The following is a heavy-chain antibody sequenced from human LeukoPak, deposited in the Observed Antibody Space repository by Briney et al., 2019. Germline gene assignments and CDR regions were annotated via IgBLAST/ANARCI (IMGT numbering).Heavy chain of an antibody. V-gene: IGHV3-30*18. J-gene: IGHJ6*02. CDR3: AKDLVERYFDWSAQAYGMDV. D-gene: IGHD3-9*01. Sequence: GRSLRLSCAASGSTFSSYGMHWVRQAPGKGLEWVAVISYDGSNKYYADSVKGRFTISRDNSKNTLYLQMNSLRAEDTAVYYCAKDLVERYFDWSAQAYGMDVWGQGTTVTVSS. CDR1: GSTFSSYG. CDR2: ISYDGSNK.